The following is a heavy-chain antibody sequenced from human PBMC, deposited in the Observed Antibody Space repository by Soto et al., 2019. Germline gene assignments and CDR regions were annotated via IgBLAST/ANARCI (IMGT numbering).Heavy chain of an antibody. CDR3: AKEEPYCSGGSFYNILPDYFDY. D-gene: IGHD2-15*01. J-gene: IGHJ4*02. CDR2: ISYDGSNK. Sequence: GESLRLSCAASGFTYSSYGLLGVRHAPGQGLEWVAFISYDGSNKYYADSVKGRFTISRDNFKNTLYLQMNSLRAEDTAVYYCAKEEPYCSGGSFYNILPDYFDYWGQGT. V-gene: IGHV3-30*18. CDR1: GFTYSSYG.